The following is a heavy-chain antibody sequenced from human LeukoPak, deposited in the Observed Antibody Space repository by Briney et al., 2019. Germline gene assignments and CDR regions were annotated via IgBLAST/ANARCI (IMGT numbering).Heavy chain of an antibody. V-gene: IGHV4-59*08. CDR1: GGSVSGYY. CDR3: ARHNYYDSSGYYPLGY. Sequence: SETLSLTCTVSGGSVSGYYWSWIRQPPGKGLEWIGYTYYSGNTKYNPSLKSRVTMSVDTSKNQFSLRLSSVTAADTAVYYCARHNYYDSSGYYPLGYWGQGTLVTVSS. CDR2: TYYSGNT. D-gene: IGHD3-22*01. J-gene: IGHJ4*02.